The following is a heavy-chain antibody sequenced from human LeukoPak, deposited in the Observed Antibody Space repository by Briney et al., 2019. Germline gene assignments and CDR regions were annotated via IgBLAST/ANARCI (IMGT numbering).Heavy chain of an antibody. CDR3: ARDYTGPFDY. Sequence: ASVKCSCRASGYTFTGYYMHWVRQAPGQGLEWMGWINPNSGATNYVQKFQGRVTMTRDTSISTAYMELSRLRSDDTAVYYCARDYTGPFDYWGQGTLVTVPS. V-gene: IGHV1-2*02. CDR2: INPNSGAT. J-gene: IGHJ4*02. CDR1: GYTFTGYY. D-gene: IGHD3-10*01.